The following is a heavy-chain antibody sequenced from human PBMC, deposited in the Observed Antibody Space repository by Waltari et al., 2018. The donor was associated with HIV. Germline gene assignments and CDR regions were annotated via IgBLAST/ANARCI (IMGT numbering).Heavy chain of an antibody. CDR1: GYTFTGYY. CDR3: ATPSYDSSGYYSAGSKFDY. V-gene: IGHV1-2*02. CDR2: INPNSGGT. J-gene: IGHJ4*02. Sequence: QVQLVQSGAEVKKPGASVKVSCTASGYTFTGYYIHWVRQAPGHGLEWIGWINPNSGGTNDAQNFQGRVTMTRDTSISTAYMELSRLRSDDTAVYYCATPSYDSSGYYSAGSKFDYWGQGTLVTVSS. D-gene: IGHD3-22*01.